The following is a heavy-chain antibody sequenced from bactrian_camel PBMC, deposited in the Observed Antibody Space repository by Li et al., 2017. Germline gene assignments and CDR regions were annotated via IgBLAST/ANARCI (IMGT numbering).Heavy chain of an antibody. V-gene: IGHV3-2*01. CDR2: IYSDGSTT. CDR3: VRDDPPIATTVAPAAQIDY. Sequence: VQLVESGGGLVQPGGSLRLSCAASGFTSSSYYTYYMSWVRQAPGKGLEWVSSIYSDGSTTYYADSVKGRFTISRDNTKNTLHLQMNSLKPEDTAIYYCVRDDPPIATTVAPAAQIDYWGQGTQVTVS. CDR1: GFTSSSYYTYY. J-gene: IGHJ4*01. D-gene: IGHD4*01.